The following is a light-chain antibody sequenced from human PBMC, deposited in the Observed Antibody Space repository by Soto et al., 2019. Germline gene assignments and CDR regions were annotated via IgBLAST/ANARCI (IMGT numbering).Light chain of an antibody. CDR1: ESISSW. J-gene: IGKJ1*01. CDR3: QQYKSYSRT. Sequence: DIQMTQSPSTLSASVGDRVTITCRASESISSWLAWCQQKPGKAPKLLIYKASNLESGVPSRFSGSGSGTEFTLTISSLQPDDFAAYYCQQYKSYSRTFGQGTKVDIK. CDR2: KAS. V-gene: IGKV1-5*03.